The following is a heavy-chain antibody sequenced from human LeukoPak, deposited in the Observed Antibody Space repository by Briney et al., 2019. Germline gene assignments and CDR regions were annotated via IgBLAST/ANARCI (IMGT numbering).Heavy chain of an antibody. J-gene: IGHJ6*03. CDR1: GFTFDDYT. Sequence: GGSLRLSCAASGFTFDDYTMHWVRQAPGKGLEWVSLISWDGGSTYYADSVKGRFTISRDNSKNSLYLQMNSLRTEDTALYYCAKEGSTNGGYYMDVWGKGTTVTVSS. V-gene: IGHV3-43*01. CDR2: ISWDGGST. D-gene: IGHD2-2*01. CDR3: AKEGSTNGGYYMDV.